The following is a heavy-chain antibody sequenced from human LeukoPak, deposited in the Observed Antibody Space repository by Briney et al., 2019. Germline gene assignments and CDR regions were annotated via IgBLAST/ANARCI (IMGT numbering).Heavy chain of an antibody. CDR3: ARDARDYEGAFDY. D-gene: IGHD4-17*01. CDR1: GGSISSGGYY. CDR2: IYYSGST. V-gene: IGHV4-31*03. J-gene: IGHJ4*02. Sequence: SQTLSLTCTVSGGSISSGGYYWSWIRQHPGKGLEWIGYIYYSGSTYYNPSLKSRVTISVDTSKNQFSLKLSSVTAADTAVYYCARDARDYEGAFDYWGQGTLVTVSS.